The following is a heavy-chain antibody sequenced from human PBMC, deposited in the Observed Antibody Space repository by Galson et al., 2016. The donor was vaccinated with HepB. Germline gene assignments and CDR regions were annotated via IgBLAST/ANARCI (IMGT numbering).Heavy chain of an antibody. CDR3: ARTKWFGELFDF. J-gene: IGHJ4*02. V-gene: IGHV4-59*01. CDR1: GGSLSPNY. CDR2: IYYSGSP. Sequence: SETLSLTCTVSGGSLSPNYWSWVRQSPGKGLQWIGNIYYSGSPNYNHSLKSRATISVDTSKNEFSLKLSSVAAADTAVYYCARTKWFGELFDFWGQGTLVTVSS. D-gene: IGHD3-10*01.